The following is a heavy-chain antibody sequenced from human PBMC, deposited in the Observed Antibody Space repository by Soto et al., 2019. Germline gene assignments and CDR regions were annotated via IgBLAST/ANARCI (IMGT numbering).Heavy chain of an antibody. CDR3: ARVGYCTNGVCQQNWFDP. Sequence: ASVKVSCKASGYTFTSYGISWVRQAPGQGLEWMGWISAYNGNTNYAQKLQGRVTMTTDTSTSTAYMELRSLRSDDTAVYYCARVGYCTNGVCQQNWFDPWGQGTLVTVS. J-gene: IGHJ5*02. D-gene: IGHD2-8*01. CDR2: ISAYNGNT. V-gene: IGHV1-18*01. CDR1: GYTFTSYG.